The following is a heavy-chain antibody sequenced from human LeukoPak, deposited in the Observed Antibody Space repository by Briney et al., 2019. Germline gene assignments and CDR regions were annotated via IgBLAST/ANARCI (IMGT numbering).Heavy chain of an antibody. Sequence: PGTSLRLSCAASGFTFTNYGMHWVRQAPGKGLEWVALITYDGYYKYYSDSVKGRFTISSDTSKNTLYLQMNSLRAEDTAVYYCARDLSPVVRASPMGYWCQGTPVTVSS. CDR1: GFTFTNYG. V-gene: IGHV3-30*03. D-gene: IGHD3-10*01. J-gene: IGHJ4*02. CDR2: ITYDGYYK. CDR3: ARDLSPVVRASPMGY.